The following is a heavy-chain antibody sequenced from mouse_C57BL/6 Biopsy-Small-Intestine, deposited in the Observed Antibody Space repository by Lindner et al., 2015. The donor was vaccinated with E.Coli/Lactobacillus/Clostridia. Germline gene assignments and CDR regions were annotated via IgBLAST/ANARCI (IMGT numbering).Heavy chain of an antibody. V-gene: IGHV1-82*01. CDR3: ARSVGTYFDY. CDR1: GYAFSSSW. J-gene: IGHJ2*01. CDR2: IYPGDGDT. Sequence: VQLQESGPELVKPGASVKISCKASGYAFSSSWMNWVKQRPGKGLEWIGRIYPGDGDTNYNGKFKGKATLTADKSSSTAYMQLSSLTSEDSAVYFCARSVGTYFDYWGQGTTLTVSS. D-gene: IGHD3-3*01.